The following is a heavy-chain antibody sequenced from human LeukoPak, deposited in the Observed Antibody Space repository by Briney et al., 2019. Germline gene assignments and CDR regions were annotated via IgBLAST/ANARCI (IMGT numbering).Heavy chain of an antibody. D-gene: IGHD1-26*01. CDR1: GGTFSSYA. Sequence: GASVKVSCTASGGTFSSYAISWVRQAPGQGLEWMGGIIPIFGTANYAQKFQGRVTITADESTSIAYMELSSLRSEDTAVYYCARGEWELLGTFDYWGQGTLVTVSS. J-gene: IGHJ4*02. V-gene: IGHV1-69*13. CDR3: ARGEWELLGTFDY. CDR2: IIPIFGTA.